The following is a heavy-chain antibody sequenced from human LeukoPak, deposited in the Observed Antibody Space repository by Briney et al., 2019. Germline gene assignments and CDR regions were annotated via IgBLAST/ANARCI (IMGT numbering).Heavy chain of an antibody. CDR1: GFSFNSYE. Sequence: GGSLTLSSAASGFSFNSYEMNWVRQAPGKGLEWVAYICTCSTTYYADSVKSRFTTSRDNAEKSLYLQMNSLRAEDTAVYYCVRGTHDFDHWGQGILVSVSS. CDR3: VRGTHDFDH. CDR2: ICTCSTT. V-gene: IGHV3-48*03. J-gene: IGHJ4*02.